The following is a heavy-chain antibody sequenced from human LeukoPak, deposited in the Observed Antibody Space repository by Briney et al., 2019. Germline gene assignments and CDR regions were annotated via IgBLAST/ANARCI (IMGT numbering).Heavy chain of an antibody. V-gene: IGHV4-59*12. CDR3: ARDGPEDYDFWSGHMPPYGMDV. Sequence: PSETLSLTCTVSGDSINSYYWSWIRQPPGKGLEWIGYIYYSGSTNYNPSLKSRVTISVDTSKNQFSLKLSSVTAADTAVYYCARDGPEDYDFWSGHMPPYGMDVWGQGTTVTVSS. CDR1: GDSINSYY. J-gene: IGHJ6*02. CDR2: IYYSGST. D-gene: IGHD3-3*01.